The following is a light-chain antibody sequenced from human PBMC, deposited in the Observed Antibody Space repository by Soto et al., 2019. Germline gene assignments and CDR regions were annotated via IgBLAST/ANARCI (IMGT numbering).Light chain of an antibody. CDR2: GAS. V-gene: IGKV3-20*01. J-gene: IGKJ1*01. Sequence: EIVLTQSPGTLSLSPGERVTLSCRASQSVSSSYLAWYQQKPGQAPRLLIYGASNRATGIPDRFSGSGSGTDFTLTISRLEPEDFAVYYCQKYGSSLWTFGQGTKVEIK. CDR3: QKYGSSLWT. CDR1: QSVSSSY.